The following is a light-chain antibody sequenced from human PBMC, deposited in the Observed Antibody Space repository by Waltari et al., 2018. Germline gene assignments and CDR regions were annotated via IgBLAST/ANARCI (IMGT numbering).Light chain of an antibody. CDR2: GAS. CDR1: QRISDY. J-gene: IGKJ1*01. Sequence: DIQMTQSPSSLSASVGDRVPITCRASQRISDYLNWYQQKPGKAPKVLIYGASTLQSGVPSRFSGSGSGTDSTLTITSLQPDDVATYYCQQSYSRPSFGQGTKVEIK. V-gene: IGKV1-39*01. CDR3: QQSYSRPS.